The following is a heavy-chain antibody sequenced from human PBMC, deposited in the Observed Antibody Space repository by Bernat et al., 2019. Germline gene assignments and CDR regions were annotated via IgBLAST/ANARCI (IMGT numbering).Heavy chain of an antibody. CDR2: IKSKTDGGTT. Sequence: EVQLVESGGGLVKPGGSLRLSCAASGFTFSNAWMNWVRQAPGKGLEWVGRIKSKTDGGTTDYAAPVKGRFTISRDDSKNTLYLQMNSLKTEDTTVYYCTTDPNYYDSSGYLESHYYYGMDVWGQGTTVTVSS. J-gene: IGHJ6*02. V-gene: IGHV3-15*07. CDR1: GFTFSNAW. D-gene: IGHD3-22*01. CDR3: TTDPNYYDSSGYLESHYYYGMDV.